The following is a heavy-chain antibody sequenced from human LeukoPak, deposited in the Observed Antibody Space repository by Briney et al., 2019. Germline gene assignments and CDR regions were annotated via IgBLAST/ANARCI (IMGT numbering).Heavy chain of an antibody. D-gene: IGHD3-22*01. CDR1: GFIFNTYV. CDR3: ARDDTHYGSSGSFYDAFDI. V-gene: IGHV3-30*02. CDR2: IRYDGSNK. J-gene: IGHJ3*02. Sequence: GGSLRLSCAASGFIFNTYVMHWVRQAPGKGLEWLAFIRYDGSNKNYADSVKGRFTISRDNAKNSLYLQMNSPRAEDTAVYYCARDDTHYGSSGSFYDAFDIWGQGTMVTVSS.